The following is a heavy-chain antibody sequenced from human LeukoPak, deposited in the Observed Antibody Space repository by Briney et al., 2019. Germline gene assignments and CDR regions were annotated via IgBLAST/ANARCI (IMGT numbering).Heavy chain of an antibody. CDR1: GYTFTGYY. D-gene: IGHD6-19*01. J-gene: IGHJ4*02. CDR3: ARGSSGWYRAFDY. CDR2: MNPNSGNT. Sequence: ASVKVSCKASGYTFTGYYMHWVRQAPGQGLEWMGWMNPNSGNTVYAQKFQGRVTITRNTSISTAYMELSSLRSEDTAVYYCARGSSGWYRAFDYWGQGTLVTVSS. V-gene: IGHV1-8*03.